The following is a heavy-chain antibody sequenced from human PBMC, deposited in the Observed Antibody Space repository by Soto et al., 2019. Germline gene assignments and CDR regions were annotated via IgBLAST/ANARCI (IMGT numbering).Heavy chain of an antibody. CDR1: GYTFTSYD. D-gene: IGHD3-22*01. CDR3: AVQEDSSVYYYAPLDP. Sequence: QVQLVQSGAEVKKPGASVKVSCKASGYTFTSYDINWVRQATGQGLEWMGWMNPNSGNTGYAQKFQGIVTMTSNTSISTAYMELSSLRSEDTAVYYCAVQEDSSVYYYAPLDPWVQGTLVTVSS. V-gene: IGHV1-8*01. J-gene: IGHJ5*02. CDR2: MNPNSGNT.